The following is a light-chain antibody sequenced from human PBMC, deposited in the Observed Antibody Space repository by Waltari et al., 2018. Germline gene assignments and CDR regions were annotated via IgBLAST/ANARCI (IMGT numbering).Light chain of an antibody. J-gene: IGLJ2*01. CDR2: DVN. CDR1: SSDVGGYNY. CDR3: SSYRGGSGADVV. Sequence: QSALTQPASVSGSPGQSITISCTGTSSDVGGYNYVSWYQQYPGRAPKLMIYDVNKRPSGVSSRFSGSKSGNTASLTISGLQAEDEADYYCSSYRGGSGADVVFCGGTKLTAL. V-gene: IGLV2-14*03.